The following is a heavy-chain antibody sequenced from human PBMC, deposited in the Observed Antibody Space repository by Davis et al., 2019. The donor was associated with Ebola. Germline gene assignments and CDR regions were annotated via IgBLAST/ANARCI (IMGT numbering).Heavy chain of an antibody. Sequence: PGGSLRLSCAASGFTFSSYTMNWVRQAPGKGLEWVSSISSSSSYIDYADSVKGRFTISRDNAKNSLYLQMNGLRAEDTAVYYCARDGSSSSFDYWGQGTLVTVSS. J-gene: IGHJ4*02. CDR2: ISSSSSYI. D-gene: IGHD6-6*01. CDR3: ARDGSSSSFDY. CDR1: GFTFSSYT. V-gene: IGHV3-21*01.